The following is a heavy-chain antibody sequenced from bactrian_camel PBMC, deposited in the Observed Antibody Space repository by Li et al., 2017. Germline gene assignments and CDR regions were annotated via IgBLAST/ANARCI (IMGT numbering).Heavy chain of an antibody. J-gene: IGHJ6*01. Sequence: VQLVESGGGSVQAGGSLRLSCTASDDGYSSACMGWFRQAPGKEREAVATIYWGGLSPYYADSVQGRFTISRDDAKNTLYLQMNSLKPEDTAMYYCAADLLNPCTLRLLEIRASSGNGYWGQGTQVTVS. V-gene: IGHV3-3*01. CDR2: IYWGGLSP. CDR3: AADLLNPCTLRLLEIRASSGNGY. CDR1: DDGYSSAC. D-gene: IGHD1*01.